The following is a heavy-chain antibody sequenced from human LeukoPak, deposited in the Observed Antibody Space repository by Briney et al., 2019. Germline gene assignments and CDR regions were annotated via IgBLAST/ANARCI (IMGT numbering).Heavy chain of an antibody. CDR3: ARVHDTSGYYHYFDS. D-gene: IGHD3-9*01. V-gene: IGHV3-30*03. J-gene: IGHJ4*02. CDR1: GFTFSNAW. CDR2: ISHHGSNE. Sequence: GGSLRLSCAASGFTFSNAWMSWVRQAPGKGLEWVAMISHHGSNEYYADSVKGRFTISRDNSKNTLYLQMNNPRVEDTTIYYCARVHDTSGYYHYFDSWGQGTLVTVSS.